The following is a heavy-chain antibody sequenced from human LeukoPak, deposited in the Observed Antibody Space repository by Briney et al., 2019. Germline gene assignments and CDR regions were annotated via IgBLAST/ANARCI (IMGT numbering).Heavy chain of an antibody. V-gene: IGHV3-23*01. CDR1: GFTFSNYG. CDR2: ISGSGGTT. Sequence: GGSLRLSCAASGFTFSNYGMSWVRQAPGKGLEWVSAISGSGGTTYYADSVKGRFTISRDNSKNTLYLQMNSLRAEDAAVYYCAKDLAMAPYYYYYMDVWGKGTTVTTSS. D-gene: IGHD5-18*01. CDR3: AKDLAMAPYYYYYMDV. J-gene: IGHJ6*03.